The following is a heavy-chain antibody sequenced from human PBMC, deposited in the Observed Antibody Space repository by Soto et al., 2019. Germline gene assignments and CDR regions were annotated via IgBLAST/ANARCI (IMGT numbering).Heavy chain of an antibody. Sequence: GGSLRLSCAASGFTFSSYGMHWVRQAPGKGLEWVAVISYDGSNKYYADSVKGRFTISRDNSKNTLYLQMNSLRAEDTAVYYCAKDGDSSSYYYYYYYMDVWGKGTTVTVSS. CDR1: GFTFSSYG. V-gene: IGHV3-30*18. J-gene: IGHJ6*03. CDR3: AKDGDSSSYYYYYYYMDV. CDR2: ISYDGSNK. D-gene: IGHD6-6*01.